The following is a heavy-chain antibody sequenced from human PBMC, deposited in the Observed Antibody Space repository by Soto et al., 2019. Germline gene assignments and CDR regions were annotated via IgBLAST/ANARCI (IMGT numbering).Heavy chain of an antibody. V-gene: IGHV3-30*03. CDR1: GFTFSSYG. CDR2: ISYDGSNK. D-gene: IGHD4-17*01. J-gene: IGHJ4*02. CDR3: AATTLTVTTGPFDY. Sequence: VQLVESGGGVVQPGRSLRLSCAASGFTFSSYGMHWVRQAPGKGLEWVAVISYDGSNKYYVDSVKGRFTISKDNSKNTLYLQMNSLRGEDTAVYYCAATTLTVTTGPFDYWGQGTLVTVSS.